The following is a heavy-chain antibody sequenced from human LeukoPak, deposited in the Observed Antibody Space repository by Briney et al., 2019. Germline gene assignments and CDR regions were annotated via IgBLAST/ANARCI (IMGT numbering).Heavy chain of an antibody. J-gene: IGHJ4*02. CDR1: GFTFSDYY. CDR3: AKERYSYGLGYFNY. Sequence: GGSLRLSCAASGFTFSDYYMSWIRQAPGKGLEWVSYISSSGSTMYYADSVKGRFTISRDNAKNSLYLQMNSLRAEDTAVYYCAKERYSYGLGYFNYWGQGTLVTVSS. CDR2: ISSSGSTM. D-gene: IGHD5-18*01. V-gene: IGHV3-11*04.